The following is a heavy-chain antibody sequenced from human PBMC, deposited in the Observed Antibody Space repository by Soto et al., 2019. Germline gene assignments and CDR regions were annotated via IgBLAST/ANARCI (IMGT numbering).Heavy chain of an antibody. Sequence: ASVKVSCKVSGYTLTELSMHWVRQAPGKGLEWMGGFDPEDAEIIYAQKFQGRVTMTEDTSTDTAYMELSSLRSEDTAVYYCAGITMIVVGAYGMDVWGQGATVTVSS. D-gene: IGHD3-22*01. CDR3: AGITMIVVGAYGMDV. CDR2: FDPEDAEI. CDR1: GYTLTELS. J-gene: IGHJ6*02. V-gene: IGHV1-24*01.